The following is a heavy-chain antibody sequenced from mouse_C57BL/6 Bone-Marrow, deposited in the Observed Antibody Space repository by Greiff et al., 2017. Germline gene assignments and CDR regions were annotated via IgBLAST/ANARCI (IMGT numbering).Heavy chain of an antibody. D-gene: IGHD1-1*01. J-gene: IGHJ4*01. Sequence: EVQVVASGAELVRPGSSVKMSCKTSGYTFTSYGINWVKQRPGQGLEWIGYIYIGYGYTEYNAKFKGKATMTSDTSSSTTYMQLSSLTSEDSAIYFCASPFYYYCSSYYAMDYGGQGTSVTVSS. CDR2: IYIGYGYT. CDR1: GYTFTSYG. CDR3: ASPFYYYCSSYYAMDY. V-gene: IGHV1-58*01.